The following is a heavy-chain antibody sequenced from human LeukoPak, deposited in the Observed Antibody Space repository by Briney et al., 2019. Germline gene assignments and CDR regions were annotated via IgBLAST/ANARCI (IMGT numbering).Heavy chain of an antibody. V-gene: IGHV3-7*01. CDR1: GFTFSSYW. D-gene: IGHD3-3*01. CDR2: IKEDGSEK. CDR3: ARGVWSLDY. Sequence: PGGSLRLSCAASGFTFSSYWMSWVRQAPGKGLEWVANIKEDGSEKYYIDSVKGRFTISRDNSKNTLYLQMNSLRAEDAAVYYCARGVWSLDYWGQGTLVTVSS. J-gene: IGHJ4*02.